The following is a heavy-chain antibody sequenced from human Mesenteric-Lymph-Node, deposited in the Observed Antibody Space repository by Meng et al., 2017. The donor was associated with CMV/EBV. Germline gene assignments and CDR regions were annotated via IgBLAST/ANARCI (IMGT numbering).Heavy chain of an antibody. CDR2: SNYDGTTT. V-gene: IGHV3-74*01. D-gene: IGHD6-13*01. CDR1: GFTFSSYA. J-gene: IGHJ6*02. Sequence: GESLKISCAASGFTFSSYAMSWVRQAPGKGLVWVSRSNYDGTTTNYADSVKGRFTISGDNGKNSLYLQMNSLRAEDTALYYCAKDYSSSWLYYGMDVWGQGTTVTVSS. CDR3: AKDYSSSWLYYGMDV.